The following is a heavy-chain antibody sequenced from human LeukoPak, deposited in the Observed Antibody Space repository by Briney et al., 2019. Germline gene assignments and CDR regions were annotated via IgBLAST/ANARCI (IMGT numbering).Heavy chain of an antibody. J-gene: IGHJ3*02. V-gene: IGHV4-4*07. CDR3: ARPTTTLDAFDI. D-gene: IGHD2/OR15-2a*01. CDR1: GGSISSYY. Sequence: PSETLSLTCTVSGGSISSYYWSWIRQPAGKGLEWIGRIYTSGSTSYNPALKSRVTISVDMSRNKFSPKLSSVTAADTALYYCARPTTTLDAFDIWGQGTMVTVFS. CDR2: IYTSGST.